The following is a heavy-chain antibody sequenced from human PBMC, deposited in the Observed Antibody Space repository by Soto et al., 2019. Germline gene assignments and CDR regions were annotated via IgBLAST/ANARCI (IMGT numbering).Heavy chain of an antibody. V-gene: IGHV1-8*01. J-gene: IGHJ5*02. CDR2: MNPNSGNT. CDR1: GYTFTSYD. D-gene: IGHD2-15*01. Sequence: QVQLVQSGAEVKKPGASVKVSCKASGYTFTSYDINWVRQATGQGLEWMGWMNPNSGNTVYAQQFQGRVTMTRNTSIRTAYMELSSLRSEVTAVYYCAREREMVGFDPWGQGTLVTVSS. CDR3: AREREMVGFDP.